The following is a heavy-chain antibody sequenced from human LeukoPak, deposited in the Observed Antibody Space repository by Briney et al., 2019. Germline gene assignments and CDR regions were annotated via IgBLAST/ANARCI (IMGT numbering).Heavy chain of an antibody. CDR3: ASGFPGIAARPNY. D-gene: IGHD6-6*01. CDR1: GCTFTSYY. V-gene: IGHV1-46*03. J-gene: IGHJ4*02. CDR2: INPSGGST. Sequence: ASVKVSCKASGCTFTSYYMHWVRQAPGQGLEWMGIINPSGGSTSYAQKFQGRVTMTRDTSTSTVYMELSSLRTEDTAAYYCASGFPGIAARPNYWGQGTLVTVSS.